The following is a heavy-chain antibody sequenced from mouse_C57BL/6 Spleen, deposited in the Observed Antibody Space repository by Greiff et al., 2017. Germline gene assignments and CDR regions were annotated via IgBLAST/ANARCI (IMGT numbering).Heavy chain of an antibody. V-gene: IGHV1-85*01. CDR3: ARSKDGYGDYAMDY. CDR2: IYPRDGST. CDR1: GYTFTSYD. J-gene: IGHJ4*01. D-gene: IGHD2-2*01. Sequence: VKVVESGPELVKPGASVKLSCKASGYTFTSYDINWVKQRPGQGLEWIGWIYPRDGSTKYNEKFKGKATLTVDTSSSTAYMELHSLTSEDSAVYFCARSKDGYGDYAMDYWGQGTSVTVSS.